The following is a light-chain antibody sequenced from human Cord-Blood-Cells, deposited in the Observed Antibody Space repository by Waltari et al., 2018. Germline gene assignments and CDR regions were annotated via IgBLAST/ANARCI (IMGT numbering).Light chain of an antibody. J-gene: IGKJ1*01. CDR2: DAS. CDR1: QSISSY. CDR3: QQSYSTPWT. V-gene: IGKV1-39*01. Sequence: DIQMTQSPSSLSASVGDRVTITCRASQSISSYLNWYQQKPGKAPKLLIYDASSLQSGVPSRFSGSGSGTDFTLTISSLQPEDFATYYCQQSYSTPWTFGQWTKVEIK.